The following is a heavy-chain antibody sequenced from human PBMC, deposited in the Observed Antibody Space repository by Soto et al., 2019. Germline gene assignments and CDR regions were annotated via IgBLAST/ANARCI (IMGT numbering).Heavy chain of an antibody. CDR3: ARGSPQYRSSSFDY. CDR1: GYTFTHLG. Sequence: QVQLVQSGTEVKEPGASVKVSCKASGYTFTHLGINWVRQAPGQGLEWLGWIDTYNGDTNYAPKLLGRVTLTADTSTSTAYMELRSLRSDDTAVLYCARGSPQYRSSSFDYWGQGTLVTV. J-gene: IGHJ4*02. CDR2: IDTYNGDT. V-gene: IGHV1-18*04. D-gene: IGHD6-6*01.